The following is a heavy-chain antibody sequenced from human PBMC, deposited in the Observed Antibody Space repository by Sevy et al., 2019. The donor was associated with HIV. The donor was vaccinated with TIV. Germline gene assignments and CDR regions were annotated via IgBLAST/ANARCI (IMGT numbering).Heavy chain of an antibody. V-gene: IGHV3-30-3*01. CDR3: VRETTMLPRGAFDF. Sequence: GESLKISCAASGFTFGSYPMHWVRQAPGKGLEWVSFISFDGTDKYYADSVKGRFTITRDNSKNTLFLQMNSLRAEDTAFYYCVRETTMLPRGAFDFWGQGTMVTVSS. CDR1: GFTFGSYP. D-gene: IGHD3-10*01. J-gene: IGHJ3*01. CDR2: ISFDGTDK.